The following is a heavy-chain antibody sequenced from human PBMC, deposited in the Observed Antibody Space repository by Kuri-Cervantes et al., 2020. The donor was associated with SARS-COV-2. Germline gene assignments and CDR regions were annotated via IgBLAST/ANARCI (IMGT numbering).Heavy chain of an antibody. CDR3: SRSTPFRRLVVISQGGAFDI. CDR1: GGTFSSYA. J-gene: IGHJ3*02. V-gene: IGHV1-69*13. Sequence: SVKVTCKASGGTFSSYAISWVRQAPGQGLEWMGGIIPIFAKANYAQKFQGRVTITADQSTSTAYMELSSLRSEDTAVYYCSRSTPFRRLVVISQGGAFDIWGQGTMVTVSS. D-gene: IGHD3-22*01. CDR2: IIPIFAKA.